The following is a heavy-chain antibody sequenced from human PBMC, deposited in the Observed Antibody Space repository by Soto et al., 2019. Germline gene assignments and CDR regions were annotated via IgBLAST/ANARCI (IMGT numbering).Heavy chain of an antibody. D-gene: IGHD2-21*02. J-gene: IGHJ3*02. CDR2: ISDSGGRT. Sequence: GGSLRLSCAASGFTFSSYAMNWVRQAPGKGLQWVSGISDSGGRTYYADSVKGRFTISRDNSKNTLYLQMNSLRPEDTAVYYCAKGPRTAQNDAFDIWGQGTMVTVSS. V-gene: IGHV3-23*01. CDR3: AKGPRTAQNDAFDI. CDR1: GFTFSSYA.